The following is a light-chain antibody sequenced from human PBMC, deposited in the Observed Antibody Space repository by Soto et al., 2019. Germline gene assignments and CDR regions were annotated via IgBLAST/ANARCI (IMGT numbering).Light chain of an antibody. CDR3: QQYKAFWT. Sequence: DIQMTQSPSTLSASVGDSVTITCRASQSISSWLAWYQQKPGKAPKLLIYKASSLESGVPSRFSGSGSGTEFTLTISSLQPDDFATYYCQQYKAFWTFGQGTKVDIK. CDR1: QSISSW. J-gene: IGKJ1*01. V-gene: IGKV1-5*03. CDR2: KAS.